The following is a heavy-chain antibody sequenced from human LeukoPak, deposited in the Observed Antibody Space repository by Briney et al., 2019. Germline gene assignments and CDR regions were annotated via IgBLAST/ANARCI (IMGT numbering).Heavy chain of an antibody. D-gene: IGHD5-18*01. CDR2: INHSGST. J-gene: IGHJ4*02. CDR3: ARAHTAMALPFDY. Sequence: PSETLSLTCAVYGVSFSGYYWSWIRQPPGKGLEWIGEINHSGSTNYNPSLKSRVTISVDTSKNQFSLKLSSVTAADTAVYYCARAHTAMALPFDYWGQGTLVTVSS. CDR1: GVSFSGYY. V-gene: IGHV4-34*01.